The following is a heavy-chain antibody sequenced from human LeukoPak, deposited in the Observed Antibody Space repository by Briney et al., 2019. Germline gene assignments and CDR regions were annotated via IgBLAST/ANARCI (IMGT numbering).Heavy chain of an antibody. V-gene: IGHV3-7*01. D-gene: IGHD2-2*01. CDR2: IKQDGSEK. Sequence: GRSLRLSCAASGFTFSSYWMSWVRQAPGKGREWVANIKQDGSEKYYVDSVKGRFTISRDNAKNSLYLQMNSLRAEDTAVCYCAKDFEAIVVVPAAIEAWGQGTLVTVSS. CDR1: GFTFSSYW. J-gene: IGHJ4*02. CDR3: AKDFEAIVVVPAAIEA.